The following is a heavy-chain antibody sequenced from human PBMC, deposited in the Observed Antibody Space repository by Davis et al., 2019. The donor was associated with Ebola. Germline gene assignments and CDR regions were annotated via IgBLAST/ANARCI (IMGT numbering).Heavy chain of an antibody. D-gene: IGHD6-19*01. CDR2: IYYDGINK. CDR3: ARDLGARISVVDEGDF. V-gene: IGHV3-33*01. CDR1: GFTVSGYD. Sequence: GGSLRLSCAASGFTVSGYDIHWVRQAPGKGLEWVAIIYYDGINKYFADSVKGRFTGSRDSSKNTVFLQMNDLRAEDTAVYYCARDLGARISVVDEGDFWGQGTLVTVSS. J-gene: IGHJ4*02.